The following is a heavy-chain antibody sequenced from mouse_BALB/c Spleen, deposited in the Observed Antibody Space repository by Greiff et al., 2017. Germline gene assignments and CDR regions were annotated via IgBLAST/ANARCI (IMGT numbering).Heavy chain of an antibody. V-gene: IGHV5-9-4*01. Sequence: DVKLVESGGGLVKPGGSLKLSCAASGFTFSSYAMSWVRQSPEKRLEWVAEISSGGSYTYYPDTVTGRFTISRDNAKNTLYLEMSSLRSEDTAMYYCARAHYGNYWYFDVWGAGTTVTVSS. CDR1: GFTFSSYA. D-gene: IGHD2-1*01. CDR2: ISSGGSYT. J-gene: IGHJ1*01. CDR3: ARAHYGNYWYFDV.